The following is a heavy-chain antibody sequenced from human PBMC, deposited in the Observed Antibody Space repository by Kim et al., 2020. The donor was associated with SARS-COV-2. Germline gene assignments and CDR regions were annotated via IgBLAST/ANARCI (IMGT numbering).Heavy chain of an antibody. CDR3: ARSGAYYYDSPFDY. Sequence: SPSVQGQVTISADKSISTAYLQWSSLKASDTAMYYCARSGAYYYDSPFDYWGQGTLVTVSS. V-gene: IGHV5-51*01. J-gene: IGHJ4*02. D-gene: IGHD3-22*01.